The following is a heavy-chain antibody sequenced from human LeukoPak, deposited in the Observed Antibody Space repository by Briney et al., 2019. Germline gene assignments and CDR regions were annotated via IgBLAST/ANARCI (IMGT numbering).Heavy chain of an antibody. CDR1: GFTFSSYA. CDR2: ISYDGSNK. V-gene: IGHV3-30-3*01. D-gene: IGHD5-12*01. CDR3: AGERTATGGMDV. J-gene: IGHJ6*02. Sequence: GGSLRLSCAASGFTFSSYAMHWVRQAPGKGLEWVAVISYDGSNKYYADSVKGRFTISRDNSKNTLYLQMNSLRAEDTAVYYCAGERTATGGMDVWGQGTTVTVSS.